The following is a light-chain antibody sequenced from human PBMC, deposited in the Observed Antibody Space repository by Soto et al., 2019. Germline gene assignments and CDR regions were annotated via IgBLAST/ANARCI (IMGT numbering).Light chain of an antibody. CDR1: SSNIGSNA. J-gene: IGLJ2*01. Sequence: QLVLTQPPSVSGTPGQRVTISCSGSSSNIGSNAVNWYQQLPGTAPKLLIYANNQRPSGVPDRFSGSKSGTSASLAISGLQSEDEADYYCAAWDDNLNGLFGGGTKLTVL. CDR3: AAWDDNLNGL. V-gene: IGLV1-44*01. CDR2: ANN.